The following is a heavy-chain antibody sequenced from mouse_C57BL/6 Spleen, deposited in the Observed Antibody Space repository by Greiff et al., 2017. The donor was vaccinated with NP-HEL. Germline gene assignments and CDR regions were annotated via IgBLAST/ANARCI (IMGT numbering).Heavy chain of an antibody. CDR1: GYTFPSYW. CDR2: IDPSDSYT. J-gene: IGHJ4*01. CDR3: ARGGTTVVDFYYAMDY. D-gene: IGHD1-1*01. Sequence: QVQLQQPGAELVMPGASVKLSCKASGYTFPSYWMHWVKQRPGQGLEWIGEIDPSDSYTNYNQKLQGKSTLTVDKSSSTAYMQLSSLTSEDSAVYDCARGGTTVVDFYYAMDYWGQGTSVTVSS. V-gene: IGHV1-69*01.